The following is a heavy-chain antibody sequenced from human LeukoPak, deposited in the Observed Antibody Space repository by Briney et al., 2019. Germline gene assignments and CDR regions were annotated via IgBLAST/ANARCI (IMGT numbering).Heavy chain of an antibody. D-gene: IGHD2-21*01. J-gene: IGHJ4*02. CDR3: AIPGSYCGGDCYPYYFDF. Sequence: GGSLRLSCAASGFTFDDYALHWVRQAPGKGLEWVSGITWNSGTIVYADSVKGRFTISRDNAKNSLYLQMNSLRAEDTAVYYCAIPGSYCGGDCYPYYFDFWGQGTLVTVSS. CDR1: GFTFDDYA. V-gene: IGHV3-9*01. CDR2: ITWNSGTI.